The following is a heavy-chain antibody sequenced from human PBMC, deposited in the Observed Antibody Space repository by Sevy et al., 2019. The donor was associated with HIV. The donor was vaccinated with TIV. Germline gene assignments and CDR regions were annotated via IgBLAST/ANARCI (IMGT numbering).Heavy chain of an antibody. CDR3: VSLFLSYRSGWSYFDY. Sequence: GGSLRLSCAISGFTVNDKYIIWVRQAPGKGLEWVSVIFSSGSTYYAASAKGRFTISRDNSKNPVDLQMNSVRAEDTAVYYCVSLFLSYRSGWSYFDYWGQGTLVTVSS. CDR2: IFSSGST. CDR1: GFTVNDKY. J-gene: IGHJ4*02. V-gene: IGHV3-66*02. D-gene: IGHD6-19*01.